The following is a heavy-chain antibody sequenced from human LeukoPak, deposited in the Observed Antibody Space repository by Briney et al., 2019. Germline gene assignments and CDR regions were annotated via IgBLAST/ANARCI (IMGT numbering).Heavy chain of an antibody. D-gene: IGHD2-2*01. Sequence: AGGSLRLSCAASGFSVSSNYMSWVRQAPGKGLEWVSLISGDGGSTYYADSVKGRFTISRDNSKNSLYLQMNSLRAEDTALYYCAKHGYCSGISCFFDFWGQGTLVTVSS. J-gene: IGHJ4*02. CDR1: GFSVSSNY. V-gene: IGHV3-43*02. CDR3: AKHGYCSGISCFFDF. CDR2: ISGDGGST.